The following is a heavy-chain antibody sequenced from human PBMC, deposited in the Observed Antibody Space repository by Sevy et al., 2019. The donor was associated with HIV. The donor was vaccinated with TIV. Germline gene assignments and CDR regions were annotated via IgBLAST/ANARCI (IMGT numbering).Heavy chain of an antibody. V-gene: IGHV5-51*01. Sequence: GESLKISCKGSGYSFTSYWIGWVRQMPGKGLEWMGIIYPGDSDTRYSPSFQGQVTISADKSISTAYLQWSSLKASDTARYYCAGHVGIWRCSGGSCSISWFDPWGQGTLVTVSS. CDR2: IYPGDSDT. D-gene: IGHD2-15*01. J-gene: IGHJ5*02. CDR1: GYSFTSYW. CDR3: AGHVGIWRCSGGSCSISWFDP.